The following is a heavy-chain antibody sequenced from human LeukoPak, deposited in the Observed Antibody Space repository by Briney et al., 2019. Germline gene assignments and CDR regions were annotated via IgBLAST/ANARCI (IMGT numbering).Heavy chain of an antibody. V-gene: IGHV3-9*02. Sequence: GGSLRLSCAPSGFTSDDYAMRSVRHALGKGVGWVSGISWKSGSIGYADSVKGRFTISRDNAKNSLYLQMNSLRAEDTAVYYCARGDPNVDTAMVCDYWGQGTLVTVSS. CDR3: ARGDPNVDTAMVCDY. CDR2: ISWKSGSI. J-gene: IGHJ4*02. D-gene: IGHD5-18*01. CDR1: GFTSDDYA.